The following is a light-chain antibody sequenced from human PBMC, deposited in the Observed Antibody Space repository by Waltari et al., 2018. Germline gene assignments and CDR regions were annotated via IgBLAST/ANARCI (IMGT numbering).Light chain of an antibody. CDR2: RDH. CDR3: SSWDDSLQGWL. V-gene: IGLV1-44*01. J-gene: IGLJ3*02. Sequence: QSVLTQPPSASGTPGQRVTISCSGSSPNIGGHAVTWYQQPPGTAPKLLIYRDHQRPSGVPERFSGSRSGASASLAISGLQSDDEADYYCSSWDDSLQGWLFGGGTKLTVL. CDR1: SPNIGGHA.